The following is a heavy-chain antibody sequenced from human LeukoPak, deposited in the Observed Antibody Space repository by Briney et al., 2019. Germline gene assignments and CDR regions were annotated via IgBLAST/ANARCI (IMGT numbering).Heavy chain of an antibody. CDR3: ARDYDILTAYPPTQLFDP. CDR2: IYYSGST. D-gene: IGHD3-9*01. Sequence: SETLSLTCTVSGGSISSYYWSWIRQPPGKGLEWIGYIYYSGSTNYNPSLKSRVTISVDTSKNQFSLKLSSVTAADTAVYYCARDYDILTAYPPTQLFDPWGQGTLVTVSS. CDR1: GGSISSYY. J-gene: IGHJ5*02. V-gene: IGHV4-59*01.